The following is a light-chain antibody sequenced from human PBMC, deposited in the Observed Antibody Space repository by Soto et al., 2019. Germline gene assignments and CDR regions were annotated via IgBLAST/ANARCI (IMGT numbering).Light chain of an antibody. CDR2: AN. J-gene: IGLJ2*01. Sequence: QSVLTQPPSASGTPGLRVTFSCSGSSSNIGSNPVSWYQLLPGTAPKLLIYANERPSGVPDRFSGSKSGTSASLAISGLQSEDEADYYCAAWDASLNGVVFGGRTKLTVL. CDR1: SSNIGSNP. CDR3: AAWDASLNGVV. V-gene: IGLV1-44*01.